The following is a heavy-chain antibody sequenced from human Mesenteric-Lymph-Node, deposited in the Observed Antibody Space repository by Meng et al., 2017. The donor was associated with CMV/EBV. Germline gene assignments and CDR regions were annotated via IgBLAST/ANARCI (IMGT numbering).Heavy chain of an antibody. J-gene: IGHJ6*02. D-gene: IGHD2-21*01. V-gene: IGHV3-48*03. Sequence: GGSLRLSCAASGFTFSSYEMNWVRQAPGKGLEWVSYISLSANNIYYADSVKGRFTISRDNAKNSLYLQMNSLRAEDTAVYYCARDDPVIAMPSEFYYGMDVWGQGTTVTVSS. CDR1: GFTFSSYE. CDR2: ISLSANNI. CDR3: ARDDPVIAMPSEFYYGMDV.